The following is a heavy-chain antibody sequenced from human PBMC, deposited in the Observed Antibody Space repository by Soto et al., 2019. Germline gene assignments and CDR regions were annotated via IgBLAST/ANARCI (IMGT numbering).Heavy chain of an antibody. CDR1: GGTFSSYA. D-gene: IGHD1-20*01. V-gene: IGHV1-69*01. J-gene: IGHJ6*02. CDR2: IIPIFGTA. CDR3: ARDRDYKWNAQHGGYYYYGMDV. Sequence: QVQLVQSGAEVKKPGSSVKVSCKASGGTFSSYAISWVRQAPGQGLEWMGGIIPIFGTANYAQKFQGRVTITADESTSTAYMELSSLRSEDTAVYYCARDRDYKWNAQHGGYYYYGMDVWGQGTTVTVSS.